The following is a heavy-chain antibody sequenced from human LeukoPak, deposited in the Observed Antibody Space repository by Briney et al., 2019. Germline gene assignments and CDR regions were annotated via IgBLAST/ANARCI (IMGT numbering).Heavy chain of an antibody. CDR2: ISAYNGNT. Sequence: ASVKVSCKASGYTFTSYGISWVRQAPGQGLEWMGWISAYNGNTNYAQKLQGRVTMTEDTSTDTAYMDLSSLRSEDTAVYYCANPPTVTSFDYWGQGTLVTVSS. D-gene: IGHD4-11*01. J-gene: IGHJ4*02. CDR3: ANPPTVTSFDY. CDR1: GYTFTSYG. V-gene: IGHV1-18*01.